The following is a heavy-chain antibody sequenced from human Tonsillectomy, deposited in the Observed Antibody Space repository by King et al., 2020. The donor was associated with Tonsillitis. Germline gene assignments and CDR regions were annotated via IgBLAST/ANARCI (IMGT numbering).Heavy chain of an antibody. CDR1: GFTFDDYT. CDR2: ISWDGGST. D-gene: IGHD1-26*01. Sequence: EVQLVESGGVVVQPGGSLRLSCAASGFTFDDYTMHWVRQAPGKGLEWVSLISWDGGSTYYADSVKGRFTISRDNSKNSLYLQMNSLRTEDTALYYCANAGGSYSYYYGMDVWGQGTTVTVSS. CDR3: ANAGGSYSYYYGMDV. J-gene: IGHJ6*02. V-gene: IGHV3-43*01.